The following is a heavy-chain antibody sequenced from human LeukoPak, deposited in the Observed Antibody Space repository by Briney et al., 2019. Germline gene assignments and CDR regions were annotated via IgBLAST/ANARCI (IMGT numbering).Heavy chain of an antibody. D-gene: IGHD2-15*01. CDR1: GDTFIRYG. J-gene: IGHJ5*02. CDR3: ARGLWWYLDP. Sequence: GASVKVSCKASGDTFIRYGISWVRQAPGQGLEWMGWISSGNSNTNYGQKFQGRVTMTTDTSTGTAYMELRSLRSDDTAVYYCARGLWWYLDPWGQGTLVTVSS. V-gene: IGHV1-18*01. CDR2: ISSGNSNT.